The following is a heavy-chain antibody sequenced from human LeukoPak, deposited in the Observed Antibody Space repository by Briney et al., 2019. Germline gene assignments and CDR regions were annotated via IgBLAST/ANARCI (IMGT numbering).Heavy chain of an antibody. CDR3: ARDRTGGNSNYYGMDV. CDR1: GFTFSDYY. CDR2: ISSSGSTI. Sequence: GGSLRLSCAASGFTFSDYYMSWIRQAPGKGLEWVSYISSSGSTIYYADSVKGRFTISRDNAKNSLYLQMNSLRAEDTAVYYCARDRTGGNSNYYGMDVWGQGTTVTVSS. J-gene: IGHJ6*02. D-gene: IGHD4-23*01. V-gene: IGHV3-11*01.